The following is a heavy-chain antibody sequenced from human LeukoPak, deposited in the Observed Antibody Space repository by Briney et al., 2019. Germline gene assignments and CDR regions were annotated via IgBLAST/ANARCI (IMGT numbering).Heavy chain of an antibody. Sequence: GGSLRLSCAASGFTFSTYGMHWVRQAPGKGLEWVAVMWSDRITKYFVDSVKGRFTISRDNSKNTLYLQMNSLRGDDTGVYYCARDRSRMDVWGQGTTVTVSS. CDR3: ARDRSRMDV. CDR1: GFTFSTYG. CDR2: MWSDRITK. V-gene: IGHV3-33*01. J-gene: IGHJ6*02. D-gene: IGHD1-26*01.